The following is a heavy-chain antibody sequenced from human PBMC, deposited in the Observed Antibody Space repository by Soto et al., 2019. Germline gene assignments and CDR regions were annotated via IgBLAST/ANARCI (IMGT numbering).Heavy chain of an antibody. V-gene: IGHV4-4*02. Sequence: LSLTCGVSGDSITTYKWWTWVRQTPGKGLEWIGEIYDSGNTRYNPSLKSRVTISKDTSKNELSLKLNSVTVADTAVYYCATCQLGEYYYAMDIWGQGTTVTVSS. CDR1: GDSITTYKW. CDR3: ATCQLGEYYYAMDI. CDR2: IYDSGNT. D-gene: IGHD7-27*01. J-gene: IGHJ6*02.